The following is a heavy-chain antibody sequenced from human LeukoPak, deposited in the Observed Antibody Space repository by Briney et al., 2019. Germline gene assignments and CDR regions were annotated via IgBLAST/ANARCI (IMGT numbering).Heavy chain of an antibody. D-gene: IGHD6-19*01. CDR3: ARGEWLVPYYFDY. V-gene: IGHV4-38-2*02. J-gene: IGHJ4*02. Sequence: SETLSLTCTVSGYSISSGYYWGWIRQPPGKGLEWIGSIYHSGSTYYNSSLKSRVTISVDTSKNQFSLKLSSVTAADTAVYYCARGEWLVPYYFDYWGQGTLVTVSS. CDR1: GYSISSGYY. CDR2: IYHSGST.